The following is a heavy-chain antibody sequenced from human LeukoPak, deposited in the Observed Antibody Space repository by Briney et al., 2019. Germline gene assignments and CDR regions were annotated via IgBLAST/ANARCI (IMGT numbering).Heavy chain of an antibody. CDR2: MSPNSGNT. D-gene: IGHD1-26*01. Sequence: GASVKVSCKASGYTFTSYDINWMRQATGQGLEWMGWMSPNSGNTGYAQKFQGRVTMTRDTSISTAYMELSSLRSEDTAVYYCASRGTSRGLVWGSYEAPRLDVWGQGTTVTVSS. CDR1: GYTFTSYD. J-gene: IGHJ6*02. V-gene: IGHV1-8*01. CDR3: ASRGTSRGLVWGSYEAPRLDV.